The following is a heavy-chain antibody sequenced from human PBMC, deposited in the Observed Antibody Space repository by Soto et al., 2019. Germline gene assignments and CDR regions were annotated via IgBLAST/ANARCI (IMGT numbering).Heavy chain of an antibody. V-gene: IGHV1-18*04. J-gene: IGHJ6*01. D-gene: IGHD6-19*01. CDR3: AREAVAGIYYFYYGMD. CDR2: ISAYNGNT. CDR1: FNTFAHTG. Sequence: SGKLSCKACFNTFAHTGFSWVRQAPGQGLEWMGWISAYNGNTNYAQKLQGRVTMTTDTSTSTAYMELRSLGSDVTVAYCRAREAVAGIYYFYYGMD.